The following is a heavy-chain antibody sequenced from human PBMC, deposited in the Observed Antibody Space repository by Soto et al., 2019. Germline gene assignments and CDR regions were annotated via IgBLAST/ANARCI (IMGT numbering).Heavy chain of an antibody. CDR1: VFNFINHW. J-gene: IGHJ5*02. CDR2: ITSDGKSK. V-gene: IGHV3-74*01. Sequence: GWSLRLSCASSVFNFINHWMHWVRQRPAEGLVWVSRITSDGKSKAYAESVKGRFAISRDNAKNTLYLQMNGLTAEDTAVYYCARESGDWPLNWFDPWGQGTLVTVSS. D-gene: IGHD2-21*02. CDR3: ARESGDWPLNWFDP.